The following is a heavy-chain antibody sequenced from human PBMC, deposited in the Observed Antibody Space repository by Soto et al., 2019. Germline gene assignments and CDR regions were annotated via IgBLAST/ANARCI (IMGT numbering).Heavy chain of an antibody. J-gene: IGHJ5*02. CDR2: IFSGGGT. CDR1: GFSVSSNY. CDR3: ATPNGRS. V-gene: IGHV3-53*01. Sequence: EVQLVESGGGLIQPGESLRLSCAVSGFSVSSNYMIWVRQAPGKGLEWVSVIFSGGGTSYADSVKGRFTISRDNSKNTVYLQMNSLRAEDTALYFCATPNGRSWGQGTLVTVSS. D-gene: IGHD7-27*01.